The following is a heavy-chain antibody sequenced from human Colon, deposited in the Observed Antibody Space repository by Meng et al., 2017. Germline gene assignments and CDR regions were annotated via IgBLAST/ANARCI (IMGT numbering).Heavy chain of an antibody. Sequence: QLQVSGPGRMRPSGTLSLEGAWSGDSIHDQWFSWVRQPPGKGLEWIGEIFHFGSTNYNPSLESRVTISVDKSKNQVSLNLISVTAADTAVYYCAKAAAYNLDIWGPGILVTVSS. V-gene: IGHV4-4*02. CDR2: IFHFGST. CDR3: AKAAAYNLDI. J-gene: IGHJ4*02. CDR1: GDSIHDQW. D-gene: IGHD5-24*01.